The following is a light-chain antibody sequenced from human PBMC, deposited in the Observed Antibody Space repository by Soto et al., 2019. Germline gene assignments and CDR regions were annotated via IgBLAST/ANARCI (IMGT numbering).Light chain of an antibody. CDR3: QQYDNLPFT. V-gene: IGKV1-33*01. CDR1: QDISNY. Sequence: DIQMTHSPSSLSASVGDRVTITCQASQDISNYLNWYQQKQGKAPKLLIYDASNLETGVPSRFSGSGSGTDFTFTISSLQPEDIATYYCQQYDNLPFTFGPGTKLDIK. J-gene: IGKJ3*01. CDR2: DAS.